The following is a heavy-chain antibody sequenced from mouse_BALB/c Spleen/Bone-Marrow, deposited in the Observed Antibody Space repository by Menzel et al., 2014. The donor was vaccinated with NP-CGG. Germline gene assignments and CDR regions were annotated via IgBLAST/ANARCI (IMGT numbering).Heavy chain of an antibody. J-gene: IGHJ3*01. D-gene: IGHD2-12*01. CDR3: TIYAFAY. V-gene: IGHV1S22*01. CDR1: GYTFTSYW. CDR2: IYPGSGSP. Sequence: LQQPGSELVRPGASVKLSCKASGYTFTSYWVHWVKQRPGQGLEWIGNIYPGSGSPNYDERFKSKATLTVDTSSSTAYMQLSSLTSEVSAVYYCTIYAFAYWGQGTLVTVSA.